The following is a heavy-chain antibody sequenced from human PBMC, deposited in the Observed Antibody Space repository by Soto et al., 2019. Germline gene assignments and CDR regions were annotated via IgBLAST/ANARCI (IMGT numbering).Heavy chain of an antibody. J-gene: IGHJ4*02. Sequence: QVQLVQSGAEVKKPGASVKVYCKASGYTFTSYDINWVRQATGQGLEWMGWMNPNSGNTGYAQKCQGRVTMTRNTSVSTSYMDLSSLRYEDTTVYYCARLVRIYDYIWGRYRSRHFDYWGQGTLVSVSS. CDR1: GYTFTSYD. CDR3: ARLVRIYDYIWGRYRSRHFDY. V-gene: IGHV1-8*01. CDR2: MNPNSGNT. D-gene: IGHD3-16*02.